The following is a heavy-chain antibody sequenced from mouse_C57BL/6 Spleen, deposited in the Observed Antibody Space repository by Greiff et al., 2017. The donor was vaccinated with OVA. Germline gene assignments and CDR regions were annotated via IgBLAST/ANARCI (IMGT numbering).Heavy chain of an antibody. Sequence: EVQLQQSGPELVKPGASVKMSCKASGYTFTDYNMHWVKQSHGKSLEWIGYINPNNGGTSYNQKFKGKATLTVNKSSSTAYMELRSLTSEDSAVYYCARAGGYSYYFDYWGQGTTLTVSS. J-gene: IGHJ2*01. CDR2: INPNNGGT. D-gene: IGHD1-1*02. V-gene: IGHV1-22*01. CDR1: GYTFTDYN. CDR3: ARAGGYSYYFDY.